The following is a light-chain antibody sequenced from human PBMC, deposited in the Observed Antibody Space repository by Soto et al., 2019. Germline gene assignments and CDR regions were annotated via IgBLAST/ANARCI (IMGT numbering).Light chain of an antibody. V-gene: IGLV1-40*01. Sequence: QSVLTQSPSVSGAPGQRVTISCTGTSSNIGAGHDVQWYQQLPGTAPKLLIYANFNRPSGVPDRFSGSTSGTSSSLAITGLQAEDEADYYCQSYDTGLHVVFDGGTKLTVL. CDR2: ANF. CDR1: SSNIGAGHD. J-gene: IGLJ2*01. CDR3: QSYDTGLHVV.